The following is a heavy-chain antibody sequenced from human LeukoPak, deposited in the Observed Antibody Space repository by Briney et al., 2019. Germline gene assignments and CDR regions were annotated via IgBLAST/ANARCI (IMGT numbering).Heavy chain of an antibody. J-gene: IGHJ6*02. Sequence: PGGSLRLSCAASGFTFSTYWMHWVRQAPGKGPVWVSRINSDGGSTIYADSVKGRFTISRDNAKSTLYLQMNSLRAEDTAVYYCARSHGMDVWGQGTTVTVSS. V-gene: IGHV3-74*01. CDR1: GFTFSTYW. CDR2: INSDGGST. CDR3: ARSHGMDV.